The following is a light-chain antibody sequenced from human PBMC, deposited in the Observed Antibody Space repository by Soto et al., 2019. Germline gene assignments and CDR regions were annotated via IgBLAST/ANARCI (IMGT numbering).Light chain of an antibody. Sequence: EIVMTQSPATLSVSPGERATLSCRASQNISSNLAWYQQKPGQAPRVLIDGASTRATGIPARFSGSGSGTDFTLTISSPEPEDSAVYYCQQRTNWLTFGPGTKVDIK. CDR2: GAS. J-gene: IGKJ3*01. CDR1: QNISSN. V-gene: IGKV3D-11*03. CDR3: QQRTNWLT.